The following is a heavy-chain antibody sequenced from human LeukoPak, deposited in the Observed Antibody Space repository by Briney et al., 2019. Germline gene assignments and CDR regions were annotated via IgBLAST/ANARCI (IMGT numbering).Heavy chain of an antibody. CDR2: IKQDGSEK. CDR3: ARDDYGDY. CDR1: GFSFSSYW. Sequence: QPGGSLRLSXAASGFSFSSYWMTWVRQSPGKGLEWVANIKQDGSEKSYVDSVKGRFTISRDNAKNSLYLQMNSLRAEDTAVYYCARDDYGDYWGQGILVTVSS. J-gene: IGHJ4*02. V-gene: IGHV3-7*01.